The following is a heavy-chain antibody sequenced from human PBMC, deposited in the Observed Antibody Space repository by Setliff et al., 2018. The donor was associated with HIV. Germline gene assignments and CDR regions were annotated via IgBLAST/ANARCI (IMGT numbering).Heavy chain of an antibody. Sequence: SESLSLTCTVSGGYISSSSYYWGWIRQPPGKGLEWIGIIYYSGSTYYNPSLKSRVTISVDTSKNQFSRKLSSVTAADTAVYYCARAHAPIVVVVAATVGWFDPWGQGTLVTVSS. CDR3: ARAHAPIVVVVAATVGWFDP. CDR2: IYYSGST. J-gene: IGHJ5*02. CDR1: GGYISSSSYY. D-gene: IGHD2-15*01. V-gene: IGHV4-39*07.